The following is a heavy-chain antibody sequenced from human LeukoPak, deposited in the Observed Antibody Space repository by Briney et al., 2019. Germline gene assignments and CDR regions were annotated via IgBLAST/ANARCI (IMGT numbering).Heavy chain of an antibody. D-gene: IGHD2-15*01. Sequence: SETLSLTCTVSGGSINNYYWGWIRQPAGKGLEWIGRIYTRGSTNYNPSLKSRVTMSVDTSKNQFSLKLSSETAADTAVYYCARGRYCSADICSGGDAFDIWGQGTMVSVSS. CDR1: GGSINNYY. J-gene: IGHJ3*02. V-gene: IGHV4-4*07. CDR2: IYTRGST. CDR3: ARGRYCSADICSGGDAFDI.